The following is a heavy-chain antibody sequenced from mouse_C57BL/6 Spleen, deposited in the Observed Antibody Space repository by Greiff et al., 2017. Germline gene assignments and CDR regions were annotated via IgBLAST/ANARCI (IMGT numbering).Heavy chain of an antibody. Sequence: EAGGGLVQPKGSLKLSCAASGFSFNTYAMNWVRQAPGKGLEWVARIRSKSNNYATYYADSVKDRFTISRDDSESMLYLQMNNLKTEDTAMYYCVSSLLLYFDYWGQGTTLTVSS. CDR1: GFSFNTYA. D-gene: IGHD1-2*01. CDR2: IRSKSNNYAT. V-gene: IGHV10-1*01. CDR3: VSSLLLYFDY. J-gene: IGHJ2*01.